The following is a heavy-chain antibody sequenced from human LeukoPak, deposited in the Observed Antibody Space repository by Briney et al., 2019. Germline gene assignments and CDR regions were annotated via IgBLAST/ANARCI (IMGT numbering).Heavy chain of an antibody. J-gene: IGHJ5*02. CDR3: AKDQSPGILMNWFDP. V-gene: IGHV3-23*01. CDR2: ITGSGGST. D-gene: IGHD6-13*01. Sequence: GGSLRLSCTASGFTFTSFAMSWVRQAPGKGPEWVSSITGSGGSTFYADSVEGRFTISRDNSKNTLYLQMKSLRAEDTAVYFCAKDQSPGILMNWFDPWGQGTLVTVSS. CDR1: GFTFTSFA.